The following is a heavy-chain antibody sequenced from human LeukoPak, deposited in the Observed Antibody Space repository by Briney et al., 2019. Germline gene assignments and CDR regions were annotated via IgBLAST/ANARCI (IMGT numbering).Heavy chain of an antibody. CDR2: INHSGST. D-gene: IGHD6-13*01. CDR1: GGSFSGYY. J-gene: IGHJ4*02. CDR3: ARQYYPVVAAAGFDYFDY. Sequence: PSETLSLTCAVYGGSFSGYYWSWIRQPPGKGLEWIGEINHSGSTNYNPSLKSRVTISVDTSKNQFSLKLSSVTAADTAVCYCARQYYPVVAAAGFDYFDYWGQGTLVTVSS. V-gene: IGHV4-34*01.